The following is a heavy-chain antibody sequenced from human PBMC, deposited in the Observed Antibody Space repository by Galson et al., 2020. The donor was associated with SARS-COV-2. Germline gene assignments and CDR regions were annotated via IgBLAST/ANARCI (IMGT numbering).Heavy chain of an antibody. CDR1: GFSLSTSGVG. Sequence: SGPTLVKPTQTLTLTCTFSGFSLSTSGVGVAWIRQPPGKALEWLALIYWYDDKRYSPSLKSRLTITKDTSKNQVDLTMTNMDPVDTATYYCAHRQAAAAGTPYFDYWGQGTLVTVSS. CDR2: IYWYDDK. J-gene: IGHJ4*02. V-gene: IGHV2-5*01. D-gene: IGHD6-13*01. CDR3: AHRQAAAAGTPYFDY.